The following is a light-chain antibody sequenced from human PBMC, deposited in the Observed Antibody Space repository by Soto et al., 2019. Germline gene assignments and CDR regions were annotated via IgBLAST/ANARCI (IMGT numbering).Light chain of an antibody. Sequence: QSALTQPPSVSGSPGQSVTLSCTGTSSDIRAYNRVSWYQQPPGTAPKLMIYEVRDRTSGVPDRFSGSKSGNTASLSISGLQAEDEADYYCSLYTSSNTLIFGGGTKLTVL. CDR3: SLYTSSNTLI. V-gene: IGLV2-18*01. J-gene: IGLJ2*01. CDR1: SSDIRAYNR. CDR2: EVR.